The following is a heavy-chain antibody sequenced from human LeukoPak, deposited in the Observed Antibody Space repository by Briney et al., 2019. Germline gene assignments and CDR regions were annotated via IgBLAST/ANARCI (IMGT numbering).Heavy chain of an antibody. D-gene: IGHD3-9*01. J-gene: IGHJ4*02. CDR1: GYTFTGYY. CDR2: INPNSGGT. CDR3: AKEGVGYDILTGYYEGYYFDY. Sequence: ASVKVSCKASGYTFTGYYMHWVRQAPGQGLEWMGWINPNSGGTNYAQKFQGRVTMTRDTSISTAYMELSRLRSDDTAVYYCAKEGVGYDILTGYYEGYYFDYWGQGTLVTVSS. V-gene: IGHV1-2*02.